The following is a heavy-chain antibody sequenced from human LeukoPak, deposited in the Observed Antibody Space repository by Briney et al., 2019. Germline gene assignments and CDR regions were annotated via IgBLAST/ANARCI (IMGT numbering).Heavy chain of an antibody. V-gene: IGHV3-11*04. CDR3: ARSHPKLGELTEDDY. D-gene: IGHD3-16*01. Sequence: GGSLRLSCAASGFTFSDYYMSWIRQAPGKRLEWVSYISSSGSTIYYADSVKGRFTISRDNAKNSLYLQMNSLRAEDTAVYYCARSHPKLGELTEDDYWGQGTLVTVSS. CDR1: GFTFSDYY. CDR2: ISSSGSTI. J-gene: IGHJ4*02.